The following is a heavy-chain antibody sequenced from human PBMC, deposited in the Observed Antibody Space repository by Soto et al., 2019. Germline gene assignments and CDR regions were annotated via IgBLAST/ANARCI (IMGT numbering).Heavy chain of an antibody. CDR1: GYTFSSYG. Sequence: QVQLVQSGGEVKKPGASVRVSCKASGYTFSSYGISWVRQAPGQGLERMGWISTYNGDTNYAQRLQSRVTMTTDTSKSTANMKLRSLRSDDTSVYFCARDRPPGTVYSDVWSGGSRWFDPWGQGTLVTVSS. CDR2: ISTYNGDT. V-gene: IGHV1-18*04. J-gene: IGHJ5*02. CDR3: ARDRPPGTVYSDVWSGGSRWFDP. D-gene: IGHD3-3*01.